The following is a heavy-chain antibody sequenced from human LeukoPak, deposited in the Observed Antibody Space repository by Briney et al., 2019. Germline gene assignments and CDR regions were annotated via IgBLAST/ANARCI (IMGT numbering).Heavy chain of an antibody. Sequence: SETLSPTCCVSCCSISSYFCSWFRQPPGKGPEWIGLISNSGSTNYTPSVKSRVTISVDTSKNPFSLKLSSVSAADTAVYYCARAGSRSFDYWGQGTLVTVSS. CDR2: ISNSGST. D-gene: IGHD6-13*01. J-gene: IGHJ4*02. CDR3: ARAGSRSFDY. V-gene: IGHV4-59*01. CDR1: CCSISSYF.